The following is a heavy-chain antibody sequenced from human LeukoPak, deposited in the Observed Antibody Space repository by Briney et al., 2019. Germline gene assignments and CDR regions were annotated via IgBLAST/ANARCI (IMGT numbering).Heavy chain of an antibody. CDR2: ISGSGGST. CDR1: GFTFSSYA. CDR3: AKDRSCTNDICHGDFDY. V-gene: IGHV3-23*01. J-gene: IGHJ4*02. Sequence: GGSLRLSCAASGFTFSSYAVSWVRQAPGKGLEWVSSISGSGGSTYSADSVKGRFTISRDNSKNTLYLQMNGLRAEDTALYYCAKDRSCTNDICHGDFDYWGQGTLVTVSS. D-gene: IGHD2-8*01.